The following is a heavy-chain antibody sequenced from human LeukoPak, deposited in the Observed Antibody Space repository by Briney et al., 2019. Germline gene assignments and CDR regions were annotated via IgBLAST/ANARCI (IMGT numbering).Heavy chain of an antibody. CDR2: ISSSGGTT. CDR3: ARGRGTSYYYDSRGYWQFDY. Sequence: GGSLRLSCVASGFTFSTYEMNWVRQAPGKGLEWLSYISSSGGTTYYADSVKGRFTISRDNAKNSLSLLMNSPRAEDTAVYYCARGRGTSYYYDSRGYWQFDYWGQGTLVTASS. D-gene: IGHD3-22*01. CDR1: GFTFSTYE. V-gene: IGHV3-48*03. J-gene: IGHJ4*02.